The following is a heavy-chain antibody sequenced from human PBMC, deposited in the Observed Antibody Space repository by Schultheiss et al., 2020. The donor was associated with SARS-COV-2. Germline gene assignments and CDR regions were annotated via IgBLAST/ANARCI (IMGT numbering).Heavy chain of an antibody. D-gene: IGHD6-19*01. J-gene: IGHJ4*02. CDR1: GGSISSYY. CDR3: ARARQWLAYFDY. V-gene: IGHV4-59*01. CDR2: IYYSGST. Sequence: SETLSLTCTVSGGSISSYYWSWIRQPPGKGLEWIGYIYYSGSTNYNPSLKSRVTMSVDTSKNQFSLKLSSVTAADTAVYYCARARQWLAYFDYWGQGTLVTVSS.